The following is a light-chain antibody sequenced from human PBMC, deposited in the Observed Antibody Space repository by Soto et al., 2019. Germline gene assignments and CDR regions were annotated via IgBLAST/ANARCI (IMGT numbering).Light chain of an antibody. J-gene: IGKJ4*02. CDR3: LQDYNYPLT. V-gene: IGKV1-6*01. CDR2: AAS. CDR1: QNIRSD. Sequence: IQMTQSPSSLSASVGDRVTITCRASQNIRSDLGWYQQRPGKAPTLLIYAASSLQSGVPSRFSGSGSGTYFTLTISSLQPEDFATYYCLQDYNYPLTFGGGTKGDIK.